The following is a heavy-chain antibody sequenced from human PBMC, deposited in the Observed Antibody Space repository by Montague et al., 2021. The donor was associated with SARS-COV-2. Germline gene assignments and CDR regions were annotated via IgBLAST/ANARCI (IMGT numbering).Heavy chain of an antibody. CDR3: ARYFYESSGYYSTPVLDY. J-gene: IGHJ4*02. CDR1: GGSISSYY. V-gene: IGHV4-59*01. Sequence: SETRSLTCTVSGGSISSYYWSWIRQPPGKGLEWIGYIYYSGSTNYNPSLKSRVTISVDTSKNQFSLKLSSVTAADTAVYYCARYFYESSGYYSTPVLDYWGKGTMVTVSS. D-gene: IGHD3-22*01. CDR2: IYYSGST.